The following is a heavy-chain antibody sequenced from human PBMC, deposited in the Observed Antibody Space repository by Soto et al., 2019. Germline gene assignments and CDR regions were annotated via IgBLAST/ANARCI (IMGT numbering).Heavy chain of an antibody. Sequence: QVQLVQSGAEVKKPGSSVKVSCKASGGTFSSYAISWVRQAPGQGLEWMGGIIPIFGTANYAQKFQGRVTITADKSTSTAYMELSSLRSEDTAVYYCARGRKAEPKYYDFWSGDYYYYGMDVWGQGTTVTVSS. J-gene: IGHJ6*02. CDR2: IIPIFGTA. D-gene: IGHD3-3*01. CDR3: ARGRKAEPKYYDFWSGDYYYYGMDV. V-gene: IGHV1-69*06. CDR1: GGTFSSYA.